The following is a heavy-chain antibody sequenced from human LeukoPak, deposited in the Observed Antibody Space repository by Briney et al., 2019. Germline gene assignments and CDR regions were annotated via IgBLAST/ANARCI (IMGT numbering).Heavy chain of an antibody. V-gene: IGHV3-23*01. Sequence: PGGSLRLSCTASGFTFGDFAMSWVRQAPGKGLEWVSSIGGSGGSTYYADSVKGRFTISRDNSKNTLFLQMNSLRAEDTAVYYCAKRAVPGNAFFDNWGQGTLVTVSS. CDR3: AKRAVPGNAFFDN. CDR1: GFTFGDFA. CDR2: IGGSGGST. J-gene: IGHJ4*02. D-gene: IGHD6-19*01.